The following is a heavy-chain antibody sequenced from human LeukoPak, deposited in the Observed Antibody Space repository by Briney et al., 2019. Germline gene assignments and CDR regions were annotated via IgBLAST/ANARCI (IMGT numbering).Heavy chain of an antibody. CDR3: ARGVTIFGVVIEHWFDP. Sequence: SQTLSLTCTVSGGSISSGDYYWSWIRQPPGKGLEWIGYIYYSGSTYYNPPLKSRVTISVDTSKNRFSLRLSSVTAADTAVYYCARGVTIFGVVIEHWFDPWGQGTLVTVSS. CDR2: IYYSGST. CDR1: GGSISSGDYY. V-gene: IGHV4-30-4*08. J-gene: IGHJ5*02. D-gene: IGHD3-3*01.